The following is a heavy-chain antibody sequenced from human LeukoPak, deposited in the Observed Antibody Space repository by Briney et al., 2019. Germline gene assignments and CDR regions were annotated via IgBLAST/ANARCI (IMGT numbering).Heavy chain of an antibody. D-gene: IGHD2-21*02. Sequence: QITLKSSGPTLEKPTQTLTLTCTFSRLSLSTSGVGVGWIRQPPGKALEWLAILYSDDDKRYSPSLKSRLTITKDTSKNQVVLTMTNMDPVDTATYYCAHSPCGGDCYELDYWGQGTLVTVSS. V-gene: IGHV2-5*02. CDR3: AHSPCGGDCYELDY. CDR1: RLSLSTSGVG. CDR2: LYSDDDK. J-gene: IGHJ4*02.